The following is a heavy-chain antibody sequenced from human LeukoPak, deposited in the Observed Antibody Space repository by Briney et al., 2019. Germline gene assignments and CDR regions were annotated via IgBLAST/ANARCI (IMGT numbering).Heavy chain of an antibody. Sequence: ASGKVSCKASGYTFTSYDINWVRQATGQGLEWMGWMNPHSGNTGYAQKFRGRVTITRNTSISTAYLELSSLSSEDTAVYYCARNVAYTGDFDYWGQGTLVTVSS. V-gene: IGHV1-8*03. D-gene: IGHD3-16*01. J-gene: IGHJ4*02. CDR2: MNPHSGNT. CDR3: ARNVAYTGDFDY. CDR1: GYTFTSYD.